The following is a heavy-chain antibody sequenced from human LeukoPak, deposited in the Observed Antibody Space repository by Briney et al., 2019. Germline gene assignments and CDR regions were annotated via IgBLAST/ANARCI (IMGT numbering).Heavy chain of an antibody. Sequence: SETLSLTCTVSGGSISSYYWSWVQQPPGKELEWIGYIYYSGSTNYNPSLMSRVTISVDTSKNQFSLKLNSVTAADTAVYYCARAASGYYMDVWGNGTTATVSS. J-gene: IGHJ6*03. V-gene: IGHV4-59*01. CDR3: ARAASGYYMDV. CDR2: IYYSGST. CDR1: GGSISSYY. D-gene: IGHD1-1*01.